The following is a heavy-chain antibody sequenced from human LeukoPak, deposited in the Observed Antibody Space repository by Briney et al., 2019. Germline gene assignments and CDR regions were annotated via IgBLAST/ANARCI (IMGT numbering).Heavy chain of an antibody. V-gene: IGHV4-34*01. CDR2: INHSGST. Sequence: PSETLSLTCAVYGGSFSGYYWSWIRQPPGKGLEWIGEINHSGSTNYNPSLKSRVTISVDTSKNQLSLKLSSVTAADTAVYYCASVRYCSGGSCYRHYYGMDVWGQGTTVTVSS. D-gene: IGHD2-15*01. CDR3: ASVRYCSGGSCYRHYYGMDV. CDR1: GGSFSGYY. J-gene: IGHJ6*02.